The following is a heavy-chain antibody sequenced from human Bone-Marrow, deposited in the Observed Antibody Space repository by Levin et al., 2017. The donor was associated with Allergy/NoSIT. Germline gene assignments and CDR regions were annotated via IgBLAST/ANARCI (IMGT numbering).Heavy chain of an antibody. D-gene: IGHD6-19*01. CDR3: AKSVAGTGIYGMDV. V-gene: IGHV3-30*18. CDR2: ISYDGSNR. CDR1: GFTFNNYG. Sequence: GGSLRLSCAASGFTFNNYGMHWVRQAPGKGLEWVTVISYDGSNRYYTDSVQGRFTISRDNSKNTVFLQMNSLRVEDTAVYYCAKSVAGTGIYGMDVWGHGTTVTVSS. J-gene: IGHJ6*02.